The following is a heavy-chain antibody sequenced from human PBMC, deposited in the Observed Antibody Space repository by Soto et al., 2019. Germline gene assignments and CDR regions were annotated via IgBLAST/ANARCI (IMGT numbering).Heavy chain of an antibody. CDR1: GYSFTSYW. D-gene: IGHD2-2*02. Sequence: GESLKISCKGSGYSFTSYWISWVRQMPGKGLEWMGRIDPSDSYTNYSPSFQGHVTISADKSISTAYLQWSSLKASDTAMYYCARHGEEYCSSTSCYSHVVYWGQGTLVTVS. CDR3: ARHGEEYCSSTSCYSHVVY. J-gene: IGHJ4*02. V-gene: IGHV5-10-1*01. CDR2: IDPSDSYT.